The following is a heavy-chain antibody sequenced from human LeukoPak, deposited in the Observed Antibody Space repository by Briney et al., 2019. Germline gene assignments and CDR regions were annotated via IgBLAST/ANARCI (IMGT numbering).Heavy chain of an antibody. J-gene: IGHJ3*02. CDR1: GGSINTTDHY. Sequence: PSETLSLTCSVSGGSINTTDHYWGWIRQPPGKGLEWIGSIYYSGNTYYNPSLKSRVTMSVDTSKNQFSLKLSSVTVADTTVYYCARRAVAGTAAFDIWGQGTVVTVSS. V-gene: IGHV4-39*01. CDR3: ARRAVAGTAAFDI. D-gene: IGHD6-19*01. CDR2: IYYSGNT.